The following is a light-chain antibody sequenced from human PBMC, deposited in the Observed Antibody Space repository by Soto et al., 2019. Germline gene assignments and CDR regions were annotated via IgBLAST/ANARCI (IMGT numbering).Light chain of an antibody. CDR1: HNDIGTYDY. Sequence: QSVLTQPTSVSGSPGQSITLSCTGNHNDIGTYDYVSWYQQHPGRAPRLLIHGATTRPSGISDRFSASKSGLTASLTISGLQPEDEADYYCSSFTSNRIYVFGPGTKVTVL. CDR3: SSFTSNRIYV. CDR2: GAT. J-gene: IGLJ1*01. V-gene: IGLV2-14*03.